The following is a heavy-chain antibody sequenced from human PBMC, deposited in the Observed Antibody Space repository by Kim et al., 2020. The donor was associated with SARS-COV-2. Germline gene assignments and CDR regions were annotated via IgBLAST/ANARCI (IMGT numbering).Heavy chain of an antibody. CDR3: ARDDTVTIGAFDI. V-gene: IGHV4-31*03. D-gene: IGHD4-17*01. CDR1: GGSISSGGYY. CDR2: IYYSGST. Sequence: SETLSLTCTVSGGSISSGGYYWSWIRQHPGKGLEWIGYIYYSGSTYYNPSLKSRVTISVDTSKNQFSLKLSSVTAADTAVYYCARDDTVTIGAFDIWGQGTMVTVSS. J-gene: IGHJ3*02.